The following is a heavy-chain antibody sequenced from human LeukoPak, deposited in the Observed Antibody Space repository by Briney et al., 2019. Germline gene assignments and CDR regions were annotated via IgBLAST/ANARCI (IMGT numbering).Heavy chain of an antibody. CDR1: GFTFSSYG. CDR2: IRHDGSNK. D-gene: IGHD3-9*01. CDR3: FIKPQTAYDILTGYYIGLRGVVDY. V-gene: IGHV3-30*02. Sequence: VCSLRLSVAASGFTFSSYGMHSVRQAPVKGLECVAFIRHDGSNKYYADSVKVRFTISRDNSENSLYLQMNSLRAEDTAVYFFFIKPQTAYDILTGYYIGLRGVVDYWGQGTLVTVSS. J-gene: IGHJ4*02.